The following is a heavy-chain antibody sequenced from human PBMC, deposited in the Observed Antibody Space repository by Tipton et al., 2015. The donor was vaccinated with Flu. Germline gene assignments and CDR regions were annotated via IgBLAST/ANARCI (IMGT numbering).Heavy chain of an antibody. V-gene: IGHV3-13*01. CDR2: IGTFGDT. Sequence: SLRLSCEASGFTFSSYAMHWVRQATGKGLEWVSGIGTFGDTYYAASVKGRFTISRENAKNSLYLQMNSLRAGDTAVFYCARGPLPDSNWYNGMDVWDQGP. CDR1: GFTFSSYA. CDR3: ARGPLPDSNWYNGMDV. J-gene: IGHJ6*02. D-gene: IGHD6-13*01.